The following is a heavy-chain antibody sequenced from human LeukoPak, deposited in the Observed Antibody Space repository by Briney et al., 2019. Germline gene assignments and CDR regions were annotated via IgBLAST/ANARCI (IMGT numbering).Heavy chain of an antibody. CDR3: AKVSQGGYYDNWFDP. CDR1: GFTFSSYA. J-gene: IGHJ5*02. CDR2: ISGSGGST. D-gene: IGHD3-3*01. V-gene: IGHV3-23*01. Sequence: LTGGSLRLSCAASGFTFSSYAMSWVRQAPGKGLEWVSAISGSGGSTYYADSVKGRFTISRDNSKNTLYLQMNSLRAEDTAVYYCAKVSQGGYYDNWFDPWGQGTLVTVSS.